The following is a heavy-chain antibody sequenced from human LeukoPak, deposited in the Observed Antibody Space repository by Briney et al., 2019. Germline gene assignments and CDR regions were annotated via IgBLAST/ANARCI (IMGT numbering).Heavy chain of an antibody. CDR2: ISYDGSNK. Sequence: PGRSLRLSCAASGFTFSSYGMHWVRQAPGKGLEWVAVISYDGSNKYYADSVKGRFTISRDNSKNTLYLQMNSLRAEDTAVYYCAKTAVRYSSSWYEDYWGQGTLVTVSS. CDR1: GFTFSSYG. V-gene: IGHV3-30*18. D-gene: IGHD6-13*01. CDR3: AKTAVRYSSSWYEDY. J-gene: IGHJ4*02.